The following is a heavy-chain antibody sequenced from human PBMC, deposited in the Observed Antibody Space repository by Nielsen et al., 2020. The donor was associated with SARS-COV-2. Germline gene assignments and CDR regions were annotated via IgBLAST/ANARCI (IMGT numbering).Heavy chain of an antibody. Sequence: GGSLRLSCAASGFTFSSYSMNWVRQAPGKGLEWVSSISSSSSYIYYADSVKGRFTISRDNAKNSLYLQMNSLRAEDTAVYYCARDSSSGWIPRYYYYGMDVWGQGITVTVSS. V-gene: IGHV3-21*01. D-gene: IGHD6-19*01. J-gene: IGHJ6*02. CDR1: GFTFSSYS. CDR2: ISSSSSYI. CDR3: ARDSSSGWIPRYYYYGMDV.